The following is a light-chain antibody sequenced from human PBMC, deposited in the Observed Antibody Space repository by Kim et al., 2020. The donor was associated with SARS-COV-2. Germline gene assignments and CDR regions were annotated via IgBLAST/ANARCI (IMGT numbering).Light chain of an antibody. CDR1: QGVSNY. CDR2: AAS. Sequence: DIQMTQPPFAMSASVGERVTITCRASQGVSNYFAWFQQKPGKVPRRLIYAASSLQSGVQSRFSGSGSGTEITLTLSSLQPEDFATYFCLQHKTYPWAFGQGTKVDI. V-gene: IGKV1-17*03. J-gene: IGKJ1*01. CDR3: LQHKTYPWA.